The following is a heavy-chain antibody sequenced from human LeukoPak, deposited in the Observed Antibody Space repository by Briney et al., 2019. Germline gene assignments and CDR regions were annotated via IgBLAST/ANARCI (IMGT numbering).Heavy chain of an antibody. CDR2: IYPGDSDT. D-gene: IGHD2-2*02. CDR1: GYSFTSYW. J-gene: IGHJ5*02. Sequence: GESLKISCKGSGYSFTSYWIGWVRQMPGKGLEWMGIIYPGDSDTRYSPSFQGQVTISVDKSISTAYLQWSSLKASDTAMYYCARLTVGYCSTTSCYTWGGWFDPWGQGTLVTVSS. CDR3: ARLTVGYCSTTSCYTWGGWFDP. V-gene: IGHV5-51*01.